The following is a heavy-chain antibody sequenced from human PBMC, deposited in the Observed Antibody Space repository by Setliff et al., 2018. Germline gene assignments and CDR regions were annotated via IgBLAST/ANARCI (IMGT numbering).Heavy chain of an antibody. CDR2: IYYSGST. CDR3: ARVSQLVVLSLYYYYGMDV. Sequence: SETLSLTCTVSGGSISSSIYYWGWIRQPPGKGLGWIGSIYYSGSTYYNPSLKSRVTISVDTSKNQFSLKLSSVTAADTAVYYCARVSQLVVLSLYYYYGMDVWGQGTTVTVSS. J-gene: IGHJ6*02. D-gene: IGHD6-6*01. V-gene: IGHV4-39*07. CDR1: GGSISSSIYY.